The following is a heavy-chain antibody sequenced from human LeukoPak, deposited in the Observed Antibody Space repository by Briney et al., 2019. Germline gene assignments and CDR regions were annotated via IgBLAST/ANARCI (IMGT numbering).Heavy chain of an antibody. J-gene: IGHJ3*02. CDR1: GGSISSGGYY. Sequence: PSETLSLTCTVSGGSISSGGYYWSWIRQHPGKGLEWIGYIYYSGSTYYNPSLKSRVTILVDTSKNQFSLKLSSVTAADTAVYYCARQEDTATAFDIWGQGTMVTVSS. D-gene: IGHD5-18*01. CDR3: ARQEDTATAFDI. CDR2: IYYSGST. V-gene: IGHV4-31*03.